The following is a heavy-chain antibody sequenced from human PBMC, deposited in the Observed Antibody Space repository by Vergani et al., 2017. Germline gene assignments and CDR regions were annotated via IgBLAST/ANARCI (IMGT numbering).Heavy chain of an antibody. Sequence: QITLKESGPTLVRPTQTLTLTCSFSGFTFNTPGVGVGWIRQPPGKALECLAFIYYNNDKRYIPSLRNRLSFSKVPSKTQVVLRLTNVQPADTATYFCAYAYPSTNCHFDNWSPGTLVTVAP. D-gene: IGHD2-2*01. V-gene: IGHV2-5*01. CDR2: IYYNNDK. CDR3: AYAYPSTNCHFDN. CDR1: GFTFNTPGVG. J-gene: IGHJ4*02.